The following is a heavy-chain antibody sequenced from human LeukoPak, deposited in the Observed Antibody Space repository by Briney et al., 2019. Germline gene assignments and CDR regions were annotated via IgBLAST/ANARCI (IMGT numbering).Heavy chain of an antibody. D-gene: IGHD3-22*01. CDR3: ARMEAYYYDSSSSDY. Sequence: GGSLRISCAASGFTFSSYSMNWVRQAPGKGLEWVSSISSSSSYIYYADSVKGRFTISRDNAKNSLYLQMNSLRAEDTAVYYCARMEAYYYDSSSSDYWGQGTLVTVSS. J-gene: IGHJ4*02. CDR2: ISSSSSYI. V-gene: IGHV3-21*01. CDR1: GFTFSSYS.